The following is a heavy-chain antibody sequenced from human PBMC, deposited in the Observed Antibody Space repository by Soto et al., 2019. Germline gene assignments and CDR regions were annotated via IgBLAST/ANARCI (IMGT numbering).Heavy chain of an antibody. CDR1: GFTFSRNA. V-gene: IGHV3-23*01. J-gene: IGHJ4*02. CDR3: AKVTNYDFWSGYYTFHYYLFDY. CDR2: MSGSGGST. D-gene: IGHD3-3*01. Sequence: GGSLRLSCAASGFTFSRNAMSWVRQAPGKGLEWVSVMSGSGGSTYYADSVKGRFTISRDNSKNTLYLQMNSLRAEDTAVYYCAKVTNYDFWSGYYTFHYYLFDYWGQGTLVTVSS.